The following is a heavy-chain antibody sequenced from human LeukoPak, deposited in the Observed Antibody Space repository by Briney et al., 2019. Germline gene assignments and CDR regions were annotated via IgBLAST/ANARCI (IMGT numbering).Heavy chain of an antibody. CDR1: GFTFSSYW. CDR2: IKQDGSEK. CDR3: ARGLYDSSGYYYDY. V-gene: IGHV3-7*01. J-gene: IGHJ4*02. D-gene: IGHD3-22*01. Sequence: GGSLRLSCEASGFTFSSYWMSWVRQAPGKGLEWVANIKQDGSEKYYVDSVKGRFTISRDNAKNSLYLQMNSLRAEDTAVYYCARGLYDSSGYYYDYWGQGTLVTVSS.